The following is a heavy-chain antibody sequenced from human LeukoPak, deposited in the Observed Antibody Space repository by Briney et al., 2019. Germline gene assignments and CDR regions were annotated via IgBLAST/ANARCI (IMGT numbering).Heavy chain of an antibody. CDR1: GFTFSCCA. V-gene: IGHV3-23*01. Sequence: PGGSLRLSCTVSGFTFSCCAMSWVRQAPGKGLQWVSAITDSGDRTYYADSVKGRFTISRDNSKNTLYLQMNSLRAEDTAVYYCAKGESWYYWGQGTLVTVSS. CDR2: ITDSGDRT. J-gene: IGHJ4*02. CDR3: AKGESWYY.